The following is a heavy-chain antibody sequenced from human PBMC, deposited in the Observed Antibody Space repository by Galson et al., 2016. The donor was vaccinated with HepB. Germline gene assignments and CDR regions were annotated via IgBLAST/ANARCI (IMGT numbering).Heavy chain of an antibody. J-gene: IGHJ4*02. CDR1: GFNFSIYN. Sequence: SLRLSCAASGFNFSIYNMNWVRQAPGKGLEWVSYISYSGSVIYYADSVKGRFTISRDNAKNSLYLQMTSLRDEDTAVYYCARPIVVVAFDHWGQGTLFTLSS. CDR3: ARPIVVVAFDH. V-gene: IGHV3-48*02. D-gene: IGHD2-15*01. CDR2: ISYSGSVI.